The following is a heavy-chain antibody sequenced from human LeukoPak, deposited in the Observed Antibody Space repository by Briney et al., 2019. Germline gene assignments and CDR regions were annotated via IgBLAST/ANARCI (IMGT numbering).Heavy chain of an antibody. CDR1: GYTFTSYD. CDR2: MNPNSGNT. V-gene: IGHV1-8*03. J-gene: IGHJ5*02. D-gene: IGHD2-21*02. CDR3: ARELAYCGGDCGGEFDP. Sequence: ASVKVSCKASGYTFTSYDINWVRQATGQGLEWMGWMNPNSGNTGYAQKFQGRVTITRNTSISTAYMELSSLRSEDTAVYYCARELAYCGGDCGGEFDPWGQGTLVTVSS.